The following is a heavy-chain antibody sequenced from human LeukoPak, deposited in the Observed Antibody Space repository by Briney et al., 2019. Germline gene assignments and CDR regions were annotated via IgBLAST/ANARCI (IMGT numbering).Heavy chain of an antibody. CDR1: GGSISSYY. D-gene: IGHD1-26*01. CDR2: IYTSGSP. V-gene: IGHV4-4*07. J-gene: IGHJ3*02. Sequence: SETLSLTCTVSGGSISSYYWSWIRQPAGKGLEWIGRIYTSGSPNYNPSLKSRVTMSVDTSKTQFSLKLSSVTAADMAVYYCARVRRTVGALDAFDIWGQGTMVTVSS. CDR3: ARVRRTVGALDAFDI.